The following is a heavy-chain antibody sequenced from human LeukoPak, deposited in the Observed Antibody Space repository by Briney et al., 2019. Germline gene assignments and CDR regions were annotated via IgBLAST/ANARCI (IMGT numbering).Heavy chain of an antibody. CDR2: INHSGST. V-gene: IGHV4-34*01. CDR3: ASLVLPGGDYYYYYMDV. J-gene: IGHJ6*03. CDR1: RGSFSGYH. D-gene: IGHD3-16*01. Sequence: SETLSLTCAVYRGSFSGYHWTWIRQPPGKGLEWIGEINHSGSTNYNPSLKSRVTISVDTSKNQFSLKLSSVTAADTAVYYCASLVLPGGDYYYYYMDVWGKGTTVTVSS.